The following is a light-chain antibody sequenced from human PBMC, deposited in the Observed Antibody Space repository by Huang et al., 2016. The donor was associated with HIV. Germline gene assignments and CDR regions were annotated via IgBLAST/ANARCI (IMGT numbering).Light chain of an antibody. CDR3: QQYGSSPFT. Sequence: EIVLTQSPGTLSLSPGERATLSCRASQRVRGNYFAGYQQRPCQAPRLLIYHASTRAPGIPGRFSGSGSGTDFILTISRLEPEDFAVFYCQQYGSSPFTFGPGTKVDIK. CDR2: HAS. CDR1: QRVRGNY. J-gene: IGKJ3*01. V-gene: IGKV3-20*01.